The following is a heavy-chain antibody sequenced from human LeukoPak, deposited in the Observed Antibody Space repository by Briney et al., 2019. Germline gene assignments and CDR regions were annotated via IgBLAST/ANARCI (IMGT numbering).Heavy chain of an antibody. CDR2: IYYSGST. J-gene: IGHJ4*02. V-gene: IGHV4-39*01. D-gene: IGHD6-19*01. CDR3: ATTSLGYSSGWYYFDY. Sequence: SETLSLTCTVSGGSISSSSSYWGWIRQPPGKGLEWIGSIYYSGSTYYNPSLKSRVTISVDTSKNQFSLKLSSVTAADTAVYYCATTSLGYSSGWYYFDYWGQGTLVTVSS. CDR1: GGSISSSSSY.